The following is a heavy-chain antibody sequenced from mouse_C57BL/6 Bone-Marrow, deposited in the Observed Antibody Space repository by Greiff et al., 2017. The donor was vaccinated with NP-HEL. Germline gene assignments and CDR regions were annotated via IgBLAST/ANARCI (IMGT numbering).Heavy chain of an antibody. CDR1: GFTFSSYA. V-gene: IGHV5-4*01. Sequence: DVKLVESGGGLVKPGGSLKLSCAASGFTFSSYAMSWVRQTPEKRLEWVATISDGGSYTYYPDNVKGRFTISRDNAKNNLYLQMSHLKSEDTAMYYCARDTLVGYFDVWGTGTTVTVSS. J-gene: IGHJ1*03. CDR3: ARDTLVGYFDV. CDR2: ISDGGSYT.